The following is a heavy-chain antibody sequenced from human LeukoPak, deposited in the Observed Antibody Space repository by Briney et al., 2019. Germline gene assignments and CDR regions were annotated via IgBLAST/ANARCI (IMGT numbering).Heavy chain of an antibody. CDR3: AKWSYHHYYFDY. V-gene: IGHV3-9*01. CDR1: GFTFDDYA. J-gene: IGHJ4*02. D-gene: IGHD3-10*01. CDR2: ISWNSGSI. Sequence: GGSLRLSCAASGFTFDDYAMHWLRQAPGKGLEWVSGISWNSGSIGYADSVKGRFTISRDNAKNSLYLQMNSLRAEDTALYYCAKWSYHHYYFDYWGQGTLVTVSS.